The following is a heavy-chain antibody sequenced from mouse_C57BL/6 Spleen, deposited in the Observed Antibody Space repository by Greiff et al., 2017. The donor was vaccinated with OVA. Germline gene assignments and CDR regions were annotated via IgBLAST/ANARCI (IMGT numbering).Heavy chain of an antibody. J-gene: IGHJ1*03. D-gene: IGHD2-2*01. CDR2: ISNGGGNT. CDR3: ARRGYYWYFDV. Sequence: EVQVVESGGGLVQPGGSLKLSCAASGFTFSDYYMYWVRQTPEKRLEWVAYISNGGGNTYYPDTVKGRFTISRDNAKNTLYLQMSRLKSEDTVMYYCARRGYYWYFDVWGTGTTVTVSS. CDR1: GFTFSDYY. V-gene: IGHV5-12*01.